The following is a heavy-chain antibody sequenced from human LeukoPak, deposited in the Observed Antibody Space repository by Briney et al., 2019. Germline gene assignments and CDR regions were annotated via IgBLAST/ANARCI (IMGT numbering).Heavy chain of an antibody. Sequence: GGSLRLSCAASGFTVTSNHMNWVRQAPGKGLEWVSIIYTGGTTHYADSLKDRFTISRDDSKNTLYLQMNSLRAEDTAVYYCARDSSSYYFGYWGQGTLVTVSS. D-gene: IGHD6-6*01. CDR2: IYTGGTT. J-gene: IGHJ4*02. CDR1: GFTVTSNH. CDR3: ARDSSSYYFGY. V-gene: IGHV3-66*01.